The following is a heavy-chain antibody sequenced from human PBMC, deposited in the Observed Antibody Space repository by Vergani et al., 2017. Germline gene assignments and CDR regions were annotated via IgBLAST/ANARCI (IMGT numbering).Heavy chain of an antibody. V-gene: IGHV4-38-2*01. CDR1: GYSISSGYY. D-gene: IGHD6-13*01. Sequence: QVQLQESGPGLVKPSETLSLTCAVSGYSISSGYYWGWIRQPPGEGLEWIGSIYHSGSTYYNPSLKSRVTISVDTSKNQFSLKLSSVTAADTAVYYCARAIAAAGTMVGYYYYGMDVWGQGTTVTVSS. J-gene: IGHJ6*02. CDR3: ARAIAAAGTMVGYYYYGMDV. CDR2: IYHSGST.